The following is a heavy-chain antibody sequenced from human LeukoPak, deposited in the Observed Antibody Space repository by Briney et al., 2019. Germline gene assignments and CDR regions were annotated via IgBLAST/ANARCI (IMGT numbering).Heavy chain of an antibody. V-gene: IGHV1-18*01. CDR1: GYTFTSYG. CDR3: ARDLGDSSSWYEDYFDY. CDR2: ISPYNGNT. J-gene: IGHJ4*02. Sequence: ASVKVSCKASGYTFTSYGITWVRQAPGQGLEWMGWISPYNGNTNYAQKLQGRVTMTTDTSTSTAYMELRSLRSDDTAVYYCARDLGDSSSWYEDYFDYWGQGTLVTVSS. D-gene: IGHD6-13*01.